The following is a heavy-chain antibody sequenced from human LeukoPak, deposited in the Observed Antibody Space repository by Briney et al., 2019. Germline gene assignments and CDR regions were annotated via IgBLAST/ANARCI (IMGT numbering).Heavy chain of an antibody. Sequence: GGSLRLSCAASGFTFSSYAMHSVRQAPGKGLEWVAVISYDGSNKYYADSVKGRFTISRDNSKNTLYLQMNSLRAEDTAVYYCARDHVIKQAPPGFWGQGTLVTVSS. J-gene: IGHJ4*02. CDR3: ARDHVIKQAPPGF. D-gene: IGHD3-10*01. CDR2: ISYDGSNK. V-gene: IGHV3-30-3*01. CDR1: GFTFSSYA.